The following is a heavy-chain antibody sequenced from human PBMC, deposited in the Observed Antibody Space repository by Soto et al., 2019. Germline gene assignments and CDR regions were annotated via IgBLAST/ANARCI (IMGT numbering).Heavy chain of an antibody. CDR1: GYTFTTYG. V-gene: IGHV1-18*01. CDR3: ARDFTKSSSWPYYFDY. J-gene: IGHJ4*02. Sequence: QVQLVQSGAEVKKPGASVKVSCKASGYTFTTYGISWVRQAPGQGLEWMGWISAYSGSTKFAQKLQGRVTMTTDTSTNTAYMELLSLTSDDTAVYYCARDFTKSSSWPYYFDYWGQGTLVTVSS. CDR2: ISAYSGST. D-gene: IGHD6-13*01.